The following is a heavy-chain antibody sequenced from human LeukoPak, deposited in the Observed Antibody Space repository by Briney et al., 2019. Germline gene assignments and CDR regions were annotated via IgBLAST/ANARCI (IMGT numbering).Heavy chain of an antibody. Sequence: KSGGSLRLSCAASGFTFSDYYMSWIRQAPGKGLEWLSYISSSASTIYYADSVKGRFTISRDNAKNSLFLQMNSLRAEDTAVYYCAELGITMIGGVWGKGTTVTISS. D-gene: IGHD3-10*02. CDR3: AELGITMIGGV. CDR2: ISSSASTI. V-gene: IGHV3-11*04. J-gene: IGHJ6*04. CDR1: GFTFSDYY.